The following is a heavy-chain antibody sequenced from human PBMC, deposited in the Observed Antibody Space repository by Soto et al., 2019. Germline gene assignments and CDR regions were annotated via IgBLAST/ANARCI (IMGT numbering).Heavy chain of an antibody. V-gene: IGHV3-30*18. D-gene: IGHD5-12*01. J-gene: IGHJ6*02. CDR1: GFTFSSYG. Sequence: QVQLVESGGGVVQPGRSLRLSCAASGFTFSSYGMHWVRQAPGKGLEWVAVISYDGSNKYYADSVKGRFTISRDNSKNTLYLQMNSLRAEDTAVYYCAKIQYMDIVATIVLGGMDVWGQGTTVTVSS. CDR3: AKIQYMDIVATIVLGGMDV. CDR2: ISYDGSNK.